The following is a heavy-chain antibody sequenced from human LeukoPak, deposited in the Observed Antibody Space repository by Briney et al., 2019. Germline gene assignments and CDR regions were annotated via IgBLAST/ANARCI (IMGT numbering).Heavy chain of an antibody. CDR3: ARGAEGSGFDY. V-gene: IGHV3-21*01. D-gene: IGHD1-26*01. Sequence: GGSLRLSCAASGFTFSSYSMNWVRQAPGKGLEWVSSISSRSSYIYDADSAKGRFTISRDNAKNSLYLQMNSLRAEDTAVYHCARGAEGSGFDYWGQGTLVTVSS. CDR1: GFTFSSYS. CDR2: ISSRSSYI. J-gene: IGHJ4*02.